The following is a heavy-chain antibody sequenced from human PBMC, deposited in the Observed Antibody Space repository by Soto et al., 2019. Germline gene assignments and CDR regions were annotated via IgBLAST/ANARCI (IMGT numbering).Heavy chain of an antibody. J-gene: IGHJ3*02. CDR2: IYYSGST. CDR1: GGSISSYY. CDR3: ARDRAVIGYSSGWFDAFDI. V-gene: IGHV4-59*01. Sequence: SETLSLTCTVSGGSISSYYWSWIRQPPGKGLEWIGYIYYSGSTNYNPSLKSRVTISVDTSKNQFSLKLSSVTAADTAVYYCARDRAVIGYSSGWFDAFDIWGQGTMVTVSS. D-gene: IGHD6-19*01.